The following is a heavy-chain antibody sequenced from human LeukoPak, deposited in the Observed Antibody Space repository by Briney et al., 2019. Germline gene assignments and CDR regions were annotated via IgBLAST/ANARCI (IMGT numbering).Heavy chain of an antibody. Sequence: ASVKVCCKASGYTFSSYYMHWVRQAPGQGLEWMGWISAYNGNTNYAQKLQGRVTMTTDTSTSTAYMELRSLRSDDTAVYYCARDPRHHDGDYGSFDYWGQGTLVTVSS. CDR1: GYTFSSYY. D-gene: IGHD4-17*01. J-gene: IGHJ4*02. CDR3: ARDPRHHDGDYGSFDY. CDR2: ISAYNGNT. V-gene: IGHV1-18*04.